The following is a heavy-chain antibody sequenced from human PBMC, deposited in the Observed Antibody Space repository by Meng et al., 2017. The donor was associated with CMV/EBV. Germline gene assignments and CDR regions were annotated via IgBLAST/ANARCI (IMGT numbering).Heavy chain of an antibody. V-gene: IGHV1-18*01. J-gene: IGHJ4*02. CDR1: AYTSTSYG. CDR2: ISAYNGNT. D-gene: IGHD6-19*01. CDR3: ARGGGYSSGWHDPRV. Sequence: SAYTSTSYGFSWLRQAPGQGLAWLGWISAYNGNTNYAQKLQGRVTLTTDTSTSTAYMGLRSMGSDDPAAYYCARGGGYSSGWHDPRVWGQGTLVTVSS.